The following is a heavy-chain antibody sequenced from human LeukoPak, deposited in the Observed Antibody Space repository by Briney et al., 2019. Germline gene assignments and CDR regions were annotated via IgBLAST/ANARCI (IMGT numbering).Heavy chain of an antibody. CDR2: IKTDGSEK. V-gene: IGHV3-7*01. CDR1: GFTFSNYW. Sequence: GGSLRLSCEGSGFTFSNYWMGWVRQAPGKGLQWVANIKTDGSEKYYVDSVKGRFTISRDNSKNTLYLQMNSLRAEDTAVYYCARANTYDSNYYYGMDVWGQGTTVTVSS. D-gene: IGHD5-12*01. CDR3: ARANTYDSNYYYGMDV. J-gene: IGHJ6*02.